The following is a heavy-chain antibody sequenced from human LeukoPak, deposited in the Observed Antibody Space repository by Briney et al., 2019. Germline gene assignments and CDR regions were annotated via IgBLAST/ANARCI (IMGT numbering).Heavy chain of an antibody. CDR1: GGSISSYY. CDR3: ARRQAVVGAYYYFDY. CDR2: IHYSGST. J-gene: IGHJ4*02. D-gene: IGHD1-26*01. Sequence: SETLSLTCTVSGGSISSYYWSWIRQPPGKGLEWIGYIHYSGSTNYNPSLKSRVTISVDTSKNQFSLKLSSVTAADTAVYYCARRQAVVGAYYYFDYWGQGTLVTVSS. V-gene: IGHV4-59*08.